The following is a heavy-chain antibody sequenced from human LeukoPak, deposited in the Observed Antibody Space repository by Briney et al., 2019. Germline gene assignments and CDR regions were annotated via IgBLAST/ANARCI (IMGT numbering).Heavy chain of an antibody. V-gene: IGHV1-24*01. CDR1: GYTLTELS. D-gene: IGHD6-6*01. J-gene: IGHJ6*02. CDR2: FDPEDGET. Sequence: GASVKVPCKVSGYTLTELSMHWGRQAPGKGLEWMGGFDPEDGETIYAQKFQGRVTMTEDTSTDTAYMELSSLRSEDTAVYYCATVGAARTRYYYYGMDVWGQGTTVTVSS. CDR3: ATVGAARTRYYYYGMDV.